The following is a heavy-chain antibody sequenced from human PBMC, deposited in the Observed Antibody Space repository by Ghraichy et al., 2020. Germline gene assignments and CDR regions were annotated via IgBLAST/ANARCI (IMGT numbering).Heavy chain of an antibody. Sequence: SETLSLTCTVSGGSISSGYYYWTWIRQPQGKGLEWIGYIYYSGSTYYNPSLKSRVSISEDTSKNQFSLKLSSVTAADTAVYYCARGKAVAGTLYDYWGQGTLVTVSS. J-gene: IGHJ4*02. V-gene: IGHV4-30-4*01. CDR3: ARGKAVAGTLYDY. CDR1: GGSISSGYYY. D-gene: IGHD6-19*01. CDR2: IYYSGST.